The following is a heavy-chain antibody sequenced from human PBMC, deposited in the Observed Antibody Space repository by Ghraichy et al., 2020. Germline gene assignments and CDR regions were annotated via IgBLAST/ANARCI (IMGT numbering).Heavy chain of an antibody. J-gene: IGHJ4*02. Sequence: ASVKVSCKASGYTFVSYGMHWVRQAPGPRLEWMGSINAGHGDTKYSEKFQGRVTITSDTSASTAYLELSSLRSEDTAVYYCASPGWLGDVFWGQGTLVTVSA. V-gene: IGHV1-3*01. D-gene: IGHD5-18*01. CDR1: GYTFVSYG. CDR2: INAGHGDT. CDR3: ASPGWLGDVF.